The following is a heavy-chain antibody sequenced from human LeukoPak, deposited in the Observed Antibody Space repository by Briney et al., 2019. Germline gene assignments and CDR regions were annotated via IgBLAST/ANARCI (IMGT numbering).Heavy chain of an antibody. D-gene: IGHD1-1*01. CDR1: GGSISPYY. Sequence: PSETLSLTCNVSGGSISPYYWSWIRQPPGKGLEWIGYFFYSGSTNYNPSLKSRVIISIDTSKNQISLSLSSATAADTAVYYCARDRDDGFDLWGRGTLVTVSS. V-gene: IGHV4-59*01. J-gene: IGHJ2*01. CDR2: FFYSGST. CDR3: ARDRDDGFDL.